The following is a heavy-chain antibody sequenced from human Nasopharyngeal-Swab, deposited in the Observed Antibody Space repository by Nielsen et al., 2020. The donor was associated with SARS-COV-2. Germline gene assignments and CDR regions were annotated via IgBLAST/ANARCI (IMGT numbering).Heavy chain of an antibody. CDR3: ARDRGSYGAYYYGMDV. CDR2: ISSSSSTI. V-gene: IGHV3-48*02. J-gene: IGHJ6*02. Sequence: LKISCAASGFTFSSYSMNWVRQAPGKGLEWVSYISSSSSTIYYADSVKGRFTISRDNAKNSLYLQMNSLRDEDTAVYYCARDRGSYGAYYYGMDVWGQGTTVTVSS. D-gene: IGHD5-18*01. CDR1: GFTFSSYS.